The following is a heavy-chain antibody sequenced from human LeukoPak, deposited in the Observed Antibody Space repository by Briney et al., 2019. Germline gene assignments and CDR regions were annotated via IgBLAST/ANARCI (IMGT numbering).Heavy chain of an antibody. CDR1: GGCFSGYY. D-gene: IGHD4-17*01. J-gene: IGHJ4*02. Sequence: SETLSLTCTVYGGCFSGYYWSWIRQPPGKGLEWIGEIKHSGSTNYNPSLKSRVTISVDTSKDQFSLKLSSVTAADTAVYYCARARDYARWYFDYWGQGTLVTVSS. V-gene: IGHV4-34*01. CDR2: IKHSGST. CDR3: ARARDYARWYFDY.